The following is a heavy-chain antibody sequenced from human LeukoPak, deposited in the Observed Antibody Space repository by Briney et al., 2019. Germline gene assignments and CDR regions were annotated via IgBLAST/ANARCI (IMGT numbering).Heavy chain of an antibody. D-gene: IGHD6-13*01. Sequence: GASVKVSCKASGYTFTGYYMHWVRQAPGQGLEWMGWINPNSGGTNYAQKFQGRVTMTRDTSISTAYMELSRLRSDDTAVYYCARALRDGSSWLLQPNGRFDYWGQGTLVTVSS. CDR1: GYTFTGYY. J-gene: IGHJ4*02. CDR3: ARALRDGSSWLLQPNGRFDY. V-gene: IGHV1-2*02. CDR2: INPNSGGT.